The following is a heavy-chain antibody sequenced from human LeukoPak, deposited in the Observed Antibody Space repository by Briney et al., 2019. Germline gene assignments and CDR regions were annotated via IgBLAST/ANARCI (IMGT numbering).Heavy chain of an antibody. Sequence: SETLSLTCTVSGGSINSGSYYWSWIRQPAGKGLEWIGRIYASGSTNYNPSLKSRVTISVDTSKNQFSLKLSSATAADTAVYYCARAAYSSGWYDWFDPWGQGTLVTVSS. CDR3: ARAAYSSGWYDWFDP. CDR1: GGSINSGSYY. D-gene: IGHD6-19*01. V-gene: IGHV4-61*02. CDR2: IYASGST. J-gene: IGHJ5*02.